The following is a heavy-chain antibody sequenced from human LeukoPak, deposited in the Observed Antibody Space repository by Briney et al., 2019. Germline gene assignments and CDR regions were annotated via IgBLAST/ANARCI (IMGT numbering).Heavy chain of an antibody. CDR2: IYSGGST. J-gene: IGHJ4*02. D-gene: IGHD3-10*01. CDR1: GFTVSSDD. V-gene: IGHV3-53*01. Sequence: PGGSLRLSCAASGFTVSSDDMSWVRQAPGKGLECISVIYSGGSTYYADSVKGRFTISRDNSKSTLYIQMNSLRAEDTAVYYCARAKPKNMVRGLIMRRESRYYFDYWGQGTLVTVSS. CDR3: ARAKPKNMVRGLIMRRESRYYFDY.